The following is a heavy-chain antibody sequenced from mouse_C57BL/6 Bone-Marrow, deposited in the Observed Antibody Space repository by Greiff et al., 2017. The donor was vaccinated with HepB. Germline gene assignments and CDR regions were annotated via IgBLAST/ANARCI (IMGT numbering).Heavy chain of an antibody. CDR3: TTSDGYYGGFAY. V-gene: IGHV14-4*01. D-gene: IGHD2-3*01. Sequence: EVQLQESGAELVRPGASVKLSCTASGFNIKDDYMHWVKQRPEQGLEWIGWIDPEKGDTEYASKFQGKATITADTSSNTAYLQLSILPSEDTAVYYCTTSDGYYGGFAYWGQGTLVTVSA. CDR1: GFNIKDDY. J-gene: IGHJ3*01. CDR2: IDPEKGDT.